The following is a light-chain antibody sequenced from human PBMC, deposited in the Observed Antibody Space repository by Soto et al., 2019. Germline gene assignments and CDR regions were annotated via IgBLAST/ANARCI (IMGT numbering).Light chain of an antibody. CDR2: GAS. V-gene: IGKV3-20*01. CDR3: QQYDNWPWT. J-gene: IGKJ1*01. CDR1: QSVSSSY. Sequence: EIVLTQSPGTLSLSPGERATLSCRASQSVSSSYLAWYQQKPGQGPSLLIYGASRRATGFPARFSGSGSGTDFTLTISSLQSEDFAVYCCQQYDNWPWTFGQGTKVDIK.